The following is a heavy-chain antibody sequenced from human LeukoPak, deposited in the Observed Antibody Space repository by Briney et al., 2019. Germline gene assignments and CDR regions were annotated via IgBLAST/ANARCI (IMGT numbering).Heavy chain of an antibody. J-gene: IGHJ4*02. CDR2: ISGSGGST. V-gene: IGHV3-23*01. CDR1: GFTFSSYA. Sequence: GGSLRLSCASSGFTFSSYAMSWVRQAPGKGLEWVSAISGSGGSTYYADSVKGRFTISRDNSKNTLYLQMNSLRAEDTAVYYCAKVFYDSSGQPRGLFDYWGQGTLVTVSS. CDR3: AKVFYDSSGQPRGLFDY. D-gene: IGHD3-22*01.